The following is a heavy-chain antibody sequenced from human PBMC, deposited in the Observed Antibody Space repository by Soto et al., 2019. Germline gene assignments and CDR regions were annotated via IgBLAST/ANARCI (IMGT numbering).Heavy chain of an antibody. D-gene: IGHD6-13*01. J-gene: IGHJ4*02. CDR1: GGSMRNYF. CDR3: AAGEASSRNLAPYYLDF. CDR2: IHYSGTT. V-gene: IGHV4-59*01. Sequence: SETLSLTCTVSGGSMRNYFWTWIRQPPGKGLEWIGYIHYSGTTSFFPSYNPSLRSRVTISEDTSKNQFSLKLLSVTTADTAVYFCAAGEASSRNLAPYYLDFWGQGTRVTVSS.